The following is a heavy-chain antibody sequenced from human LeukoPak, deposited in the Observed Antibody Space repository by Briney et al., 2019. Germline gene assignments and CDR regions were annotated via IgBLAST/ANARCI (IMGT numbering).Heavy chain of an antibody. V-gene: IGHV1-69*04. CDR1: GGTFSRYA. J-gene: IGHJ6*02. CDR2: IIPIFGIA. D-gene: IGHD2-2*01. Sequence: SVKVSCKASGGTFSRYAISWVRQAPGQGLEWMGRIIPIFGIANYAQKFQGRVTITADKSTSTAYMELSSLRSEDTAVYYCARAIVVVPAAIPYYGMDVWGQGTTVTVSS. CDR3: ARAIVVVPAAIPYYGMDV.